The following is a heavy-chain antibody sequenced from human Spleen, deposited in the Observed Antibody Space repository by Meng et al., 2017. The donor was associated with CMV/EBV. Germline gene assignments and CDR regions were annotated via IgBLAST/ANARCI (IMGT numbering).Heavy chain of an antibody. V-gene: IGHV3-21*01. CDR1: GFTFSSYS. CDR2: ISSSGSYI. J-gene: IGHJ3*02. D-gene: IGHD3-22*01. CDR3: ARGKYDSSGYWVRDAFDI. Sequence: GGSLRLSCAASGFTFSSYSMNWVRQAPGKGLEWVSSISSSGSYIYYADSLKGRFTVSRGNAKNSLYLQMNSLRAEDTALYYCARGKYDSSGYWVRDAFDIWGQGTMVTVSS.